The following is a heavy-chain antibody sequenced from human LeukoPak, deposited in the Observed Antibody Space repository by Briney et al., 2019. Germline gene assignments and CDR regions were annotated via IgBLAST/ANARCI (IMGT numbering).Heavy chain of an antibody. V-gene: IGHV1-69*04. D-gene: IGHD3-10*01. CDR3: ARGVTMVRPRGAFDI. J-gene: IGHJ3*02. CDR1: GGTFSSYA. CDR2: IIPILGIA. Sequence: SVKISCKASGGTFSSYAISWVRQAPGQGLEWMGRIIPILGIANYAQKFQGRVTITVDKSTSTAYMELSSLRSEDTAVYYCARGVTMVRPRGAFDIWGQGTMVTVSS.